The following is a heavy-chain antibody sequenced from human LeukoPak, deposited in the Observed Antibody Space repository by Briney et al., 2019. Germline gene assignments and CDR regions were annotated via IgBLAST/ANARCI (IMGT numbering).Heavy chain of an antibody. J-gene: IGHJ5*02. V-gene: IGHV1-2*02. CDR2: INPNSGGT. Sequence: ASVKVSCKASGYTFTGYYMHWVRQASGQGLEWMGWINPNSGGTNYAQKFQGRVTTTRDTSISTAYMELSRLRSDDTAVYYCASLWSMVTGTPGPNWFDPWGQGTLVTVSS. CDR1: GYTFTGYY. CDR3: ASLWSMVTGTPGPNWFDP. D-gene: IGHD1-20*01.